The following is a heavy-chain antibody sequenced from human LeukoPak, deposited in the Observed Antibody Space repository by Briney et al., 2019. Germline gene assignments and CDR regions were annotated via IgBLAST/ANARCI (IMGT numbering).Heavy chain of an antibody. D-gene: IGHD6-6*01. CDR3: AKDSIVAARQNWYFDL. Sequence: GGSLRLSCAASGFTFSSYAMSWVRQAPGKGLEWVSAISGSGGSTYYADSVKGRFTISRDNSKNTLYLQMNSLRAEDTAVYYCAKDSIVAARQNWYFDLWGRGTLVTVSS. CDR1: GFTFSSYA. CDR2: ISGSGGST. J-gene: IGHJ2*01. V-gene: IGHV3-23*01.